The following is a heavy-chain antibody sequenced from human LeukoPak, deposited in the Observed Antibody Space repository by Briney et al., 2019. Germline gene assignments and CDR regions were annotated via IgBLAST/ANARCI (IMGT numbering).Heavy chain of an antibody. CDR1: GFTFSSYE. V-gene: IGHV3-48*03. J-gene: IGHJ6*03. D-gene: IGHD2-2*01. CDR2: IASGGGANR. CDR3: ARVASDIVVVPAASVIYYYYYYYMDV. Sequence: GGSLRLSCAASGFTFSSYEMNWVRQAPGKGLEWVSYIASGGGANRFYSESVKGRFTISRDNAKNSLYLQMNSLRAEDTAVYYCARVASDIVVVPAASVIYYYYYYYMDVWGKGTTVTVSS.